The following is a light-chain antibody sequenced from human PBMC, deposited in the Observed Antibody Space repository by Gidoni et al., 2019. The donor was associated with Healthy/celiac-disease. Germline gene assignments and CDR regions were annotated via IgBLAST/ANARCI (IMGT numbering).Light chain of an antibody. CDR2: SNN. CDR3: AAWEDSLNGWV. Sequence: QSVLTQPPSASGPPGQRVTISCSGSRSNIGSNTVNWYQQLPGTAPKLLIYSNNQRPSGGPDRFSGSKSGTSASLAISGLQSEDEADYYCAAWEDSLNGWVFGGGTKLTVL. V-gene: IGLV1-44*01. CDR1: RSNIGSNT. J-gene: IGLJ3*02.